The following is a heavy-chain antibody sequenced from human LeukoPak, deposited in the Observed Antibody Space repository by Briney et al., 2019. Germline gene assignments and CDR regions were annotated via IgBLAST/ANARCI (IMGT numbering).Heavy chain of an antibody. CDR3: STTVTTLFSY. Sequence: PGGSLRLSCAASGFTFSSYGMHWVRQAPGKGLEWVAVISYDRSNKYYADSVKGRFTISRDNSKNTLYLQMNSLRAEDTAVYYCSTTVTTLFSYWGQGTLVTVSS. D-gene: IGHD4-17*01. V-gene: IGHV3-30*03. J-gene: IGHJ4*02. CDR1: GFTFSSYG. CDR2: ISYDRSNK.